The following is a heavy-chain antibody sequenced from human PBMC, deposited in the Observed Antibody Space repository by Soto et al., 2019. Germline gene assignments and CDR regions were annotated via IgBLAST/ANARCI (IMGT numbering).Heavy chain of an antibody. V-gene: IGHV3-48*01. D-gene: IGHD5-12*01. CDR2: ISSSSGTI. J-gene: IGHJ4*02. Sequence: EVQLVESGGGLVQPGGSLRLSCAASGFTFSSYTMNWVRQAPGKGLEWVSYISSSSGTIYYADSVKGRFTISRDNAKNSLYMQMKSLRAADTAVYYCASSGYDRGYWGQGTLVTVSS. CDR3: ASSGYDRGY. CDR1: GFTFSSYT.